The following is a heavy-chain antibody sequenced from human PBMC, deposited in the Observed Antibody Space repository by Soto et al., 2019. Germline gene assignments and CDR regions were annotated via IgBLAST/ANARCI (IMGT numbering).Heavy chain of an antibody. CDR2: IYYSGST. CDR1: GGSISSYY. D-gene: IGHD1-1*01. CDR3: ARQGTDGAFDI. V-gene: IGHV4-59*08. Sequence: SETLSLTCTVSGGSISSYYWSWIRQPPGKGLEWIGYIYYSGSTNYNPSLKSRVTISVDTSKNQFSLKLSSVTAADTAVYYCARQGTDGAFDIWGQGTMVTVSS. J-gene: IGHJ3*02.